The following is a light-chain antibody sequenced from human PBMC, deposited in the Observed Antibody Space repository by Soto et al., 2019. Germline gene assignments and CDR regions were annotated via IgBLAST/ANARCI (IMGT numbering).Light chain of an antibody. V-gene: IGKV1-5*03. CDR3: LQYNSDSSWT. Sequence: DIQMTQSPSTPSAFVGDRVTITCRASQGISGWLAWYQQKPGKAPKLLIYKASTLESGVPPRFSGSGSGTEFTLTIGSLQPDDFATYYCLQYNSDSSWTFGQGTKVEIK. CDR1: QGISGW. CDR2: KAS. J-gene: IGKJ1*01.